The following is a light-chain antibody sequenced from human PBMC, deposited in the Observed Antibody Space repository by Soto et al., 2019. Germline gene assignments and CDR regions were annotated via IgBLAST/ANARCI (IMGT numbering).Light chain of an antibody. J-gene: IGKJ4*01. V-gene: IGKV3-15*01. CDR2: GAS. CDR3: QQYSYWPLT. Sequence: EIVMTQSPATLSVSPGERATLSCRASQSVSSNLAWYQQKPGQAPRLLISGASTRATGIPARFSGSGSGTEFTLTISSLQSEDVAVYYCQQYSYWPLTFGGGTKVEIK. CDR1: QSVSSN.